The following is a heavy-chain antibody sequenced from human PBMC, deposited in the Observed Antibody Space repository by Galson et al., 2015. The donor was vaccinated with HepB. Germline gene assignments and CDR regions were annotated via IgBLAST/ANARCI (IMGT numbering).Heavy chain of an antibody. CDR3: ARGHGDYRFDI. CDR1: GGSVSGGSYY. V-gene: IGHV4-61*01. CDR2: MYYSGST. Sequence: ETLSLTCSVSGGSVSGGSYYWSWIRQSPGKGLEWIGFMYYSGSTNYNPSLRSRVTISIDTSKNQFSLKLTSVTAADTAVYYCARGHGDYRFDIWGQGIMVSVSS. J-gene: IGHJ3*02. D-gene: IGHD4-17*01.